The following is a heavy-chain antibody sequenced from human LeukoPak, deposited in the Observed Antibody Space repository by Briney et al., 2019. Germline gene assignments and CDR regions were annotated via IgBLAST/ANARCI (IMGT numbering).Heavy chain of an antibody. Sequence: SQTLSLTCTVSGGSISSGSYYWRWIWQPAGKGLEWIGRIYTSGSTNYNPSLKSRVTISVDTSKNQFSLKLSSVTAADTAVYYCARDRGTGPNFDYWGQGTLVTVSS. D-gene: IGHD3-10*01. CDR3: ARDRGTGPNFDY. CDR2: IYTSGST. V-gene: IGHV4-61*02. J-gene: IGHJ4*02. CDR1: GGSISSGSYY.